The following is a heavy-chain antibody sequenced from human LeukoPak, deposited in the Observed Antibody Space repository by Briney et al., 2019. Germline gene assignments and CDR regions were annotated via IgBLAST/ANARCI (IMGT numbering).Heavy chain of an antibody. CDR1: RGSINSSTNY. Sequence: SETLSLTCAVSRGSINSSTNYWGWIRQSPGKGLEWIGSIYYSGSTYYNPSLKSRVTISVDTSKNQFSLKLSSVTAADTAVYYCASSRWLQFFYYMDVWGKGTTVTISS. CDR2: IYYSGST. J-gene: IGHJ6*03. CDR3: ASSRWLQFFYYMDV. V-gene: IGHV4-39*01. D-gene: IGHD5-24*01.